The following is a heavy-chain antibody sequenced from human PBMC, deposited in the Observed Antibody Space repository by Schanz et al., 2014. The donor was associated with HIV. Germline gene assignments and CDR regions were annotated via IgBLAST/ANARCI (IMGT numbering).Heavy chain of an antibody. Sequence: EVQLLESGGGLVQPGGSLRLSCAASGFAFSNYAMSWVRQAPGKGLEWVSSITESGGRTYYADSVKGRFTISRDDAKNSLYLQMNSLRAEDTAVYYCARDNHQSYGMDVWGQGTTVTVSS. CDR3: ARDNHQSYGMDV. J-gene: IGHJ6*02. V-gene: IGHV3-23*01. CDR1: GFAFSNYA. CDR2: ITESGGRT.